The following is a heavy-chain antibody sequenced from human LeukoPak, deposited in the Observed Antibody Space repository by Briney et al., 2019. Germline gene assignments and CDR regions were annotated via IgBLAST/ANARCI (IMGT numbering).Heavy chain of an antibody. D-gene: IGHD4-17*01. J-gene: IGHJ4*02. Sequence: GGSLRLSCAASGFXFSPYSMNWVRQAPGKGLKWVSSISSSSTSIYYADSVKGRFTISRDNAKNSLYLQMNSLRVEDTALYYCARYGDYGGYYFDYWGQGTQVTVSS. CDR2: ISSSSTSI. CDR1: GFXFSPYS. V-gene: IGHV3-21*01. CDR3: ARYGDYGGYYFDY.